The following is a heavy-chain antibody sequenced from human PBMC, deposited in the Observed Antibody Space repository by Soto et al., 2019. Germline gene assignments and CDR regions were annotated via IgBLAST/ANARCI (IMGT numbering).Heavy chain of an antibody. J-gene: IGHJ4*02. CDR3: ARQDGSALYYFDY. V-gene: IGHV5-51*01. D-gene: IGHD6-19*01. CDR2: IYPGDSDT. CDR1: GYTFTSYW. Sequence: PGESLKISCKGSGYTFTSYWIAWVRQMPGKGLEWMGIIYPGDSDTIYSPSFQGQVSISADKSISTAYLQWSSLKASDTAMYYCARQDGSALYYFDYWGQGTLVTVSS.